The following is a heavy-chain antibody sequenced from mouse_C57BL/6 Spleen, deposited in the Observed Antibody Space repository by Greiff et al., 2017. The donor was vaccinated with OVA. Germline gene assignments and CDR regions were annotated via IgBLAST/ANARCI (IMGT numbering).Heavy chain of an antibody. CDR2: ISSGGDYI. CDR1: GFTFSSYA. J-gene: IGHJ3*01. Sequence: EVQVVESGEGLVKPGGSLKLSCAASGFTFSSYAMSWVRQTPEKRLEWVAYISSGGDYIYYADTVKGRFSISRDNARNTLYLQMSSMKSEDTAMDYCTREGDTVDAWFAYWGQGTLVTVSA. CDR3: TREGDTVDAWFAY. D-gene: IGHD1-1*01. V-gene: IGHV5-9-1*02.